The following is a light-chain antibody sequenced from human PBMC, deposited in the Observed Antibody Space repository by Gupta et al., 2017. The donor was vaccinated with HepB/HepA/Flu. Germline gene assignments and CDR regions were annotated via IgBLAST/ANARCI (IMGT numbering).Light chain of an antibody. CDR2: RNN. CDR1: SSNIGSNY. CDR3: AAWDDSLSGPV. V-gene: IGLV1-47*01. J-gene: IGLJ3*02. Sequence: ISCSGSSSNIGSNYVYWYQQLPGTAPKLLIYRNNQRPSGVPDRFSGSKAGTSASLAISGLRSEDEADYYCAAWDDSLSGPVFGGGTKLTVL.